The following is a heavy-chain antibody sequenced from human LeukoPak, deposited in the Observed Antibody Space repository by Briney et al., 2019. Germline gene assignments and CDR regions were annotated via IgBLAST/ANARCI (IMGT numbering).Heavy chain of an antibody. J-gene: IGHJ4*02. V-gene: IGHV3-30*03. CDR1: GFTFSSYG. Sequence: GGSLRLSCAASGFTFSSYGMHWVRQAPGKGLEWVAVQDGNNKYYTDSVKGRFTISRDNSKNTLYLQMNSLRAEDTAVYYCARDDRGYSGYHFDHWGQGTLVTVSS. CDR2: QDGNNK. D-gene: IGHD5-12*01. CDR3: ARDDRGYSGYHFDH.